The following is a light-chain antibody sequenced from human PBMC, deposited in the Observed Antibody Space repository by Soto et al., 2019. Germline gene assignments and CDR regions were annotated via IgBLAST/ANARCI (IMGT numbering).Light chain of an antibody. J-gene: IGKJ2*01. CDR2: DAS. Sequence: DIQMTQSPSSLSASVGDRVTITCRASQGISTYLVWYQQRQGRAPKLLIYDASSLLSGVPSRFSGSGSGTDFTLTISSLQPEDFATYYCQQSYRTPYTFGQGNKLET. CDR1: QGISTY. CDR3: QQSYRTPYT. V-gene: IGKV1-39*01.